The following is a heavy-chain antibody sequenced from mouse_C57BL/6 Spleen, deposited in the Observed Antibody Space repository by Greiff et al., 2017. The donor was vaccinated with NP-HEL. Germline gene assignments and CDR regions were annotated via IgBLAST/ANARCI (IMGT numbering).Heavy chain of an antibody. V-gene: IGHV1-52*01. Sequence: QVQLQQPGAELVRPGSSVKLSCKASGYTFTSYWMHWVKQRPIQGLEWIGNIDPSDSETHYNQKFKDKATLTVDKSSSTAYMQLSSLTSEDSAVYYCARSDRIYYDSIYYAMDYWVKEPQSPSPQ. CDR3: ARSDRIYYDSIYYAMDY. D-gene: IGHD2-4*01. CDR2: IDPSDSET. CDR1: GYTFTSYW. J-gene: IGHJ4*01.